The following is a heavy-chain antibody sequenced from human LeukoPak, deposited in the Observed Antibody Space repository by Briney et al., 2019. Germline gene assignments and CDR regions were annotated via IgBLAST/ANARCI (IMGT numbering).Heavy chain of an antibody. J-gene: IGHJ4*02. V-gene: IGHV3-30-3*01. CDR1: RFTFSSYA. D-gene: IGHD3-10*01. Sequence: PGGSLRLSCAASRFTFSSYAMHWVRQAPGKGLEWVAVISYDGSNKYYADSVKGRFTISRDNSKNTLYLQMNSLRAEDTAVYYCARDGPSGYWGQGTLVTVSS. CDR3: ARDGPSGY. CDR2: ISYDGSNK.